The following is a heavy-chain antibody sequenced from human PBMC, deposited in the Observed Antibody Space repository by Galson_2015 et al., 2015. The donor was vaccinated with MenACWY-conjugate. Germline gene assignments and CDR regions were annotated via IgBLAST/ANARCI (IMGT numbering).Heavy chain of an antibody. CDR2: MSQDGSET. Sequence: SLRISCAASGFTFNNYWMTWVRQAPGKGLEWVAYMSQDGSETYYVDSVKGRFTISRDNAKNSVYLQMNSLRAEDTAVYFCARGVYSYDYWGQGALVTVSS. D-gene: IGHD5-18*01. CDR1: GFTFNNYW. J-gene: IGHJ4*02. CDR3: ARGVYSYDY. V-gene: IGHV3-7*03.